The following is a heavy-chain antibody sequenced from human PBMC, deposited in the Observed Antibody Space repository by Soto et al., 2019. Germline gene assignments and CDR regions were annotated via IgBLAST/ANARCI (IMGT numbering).Heavy chain of an antibody. Sequence: TSETLSLTCTVSGGSTSSYYWSWIRQPPGKGLEWIGYIYYSGGTNYNPSLKSRVTISVDRSKNQFSLKLSSVTAADTAVYYCARDRGSDRGWFDPWGQGTLVTVSS. J-gene: IGHJ5*02. CDR1: GGSTSSYY. D-gene: IGHD5-12*01. CDR2: IYYSGGT. CDR3: ARDRGSDRGWFDP. V-gene: IGHV4-59*01.